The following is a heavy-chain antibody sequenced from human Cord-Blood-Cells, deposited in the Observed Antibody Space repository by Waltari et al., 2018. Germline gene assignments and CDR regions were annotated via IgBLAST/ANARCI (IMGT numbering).Heavy chain of an antibody. Sequence: QVQLVQSGAEVKKPGSSVKVSCKASGGTFSSYAISWVRQAPGQGLEWMGGISPIVGTANYAQKFQGRVTITADESTSTAYMELSSLRPDDTAVYYCARGVEQQLFNWFDPWGQGTLVTVSS. D-gene: IGHD6-13*01. CDR1: GGTFSSYA. CDR3: ARGVEQQLFNWFDP. J-gene: IGHJ5*02. CDR2: ISPIVGTA. V-gene: IGHV1-69*12.